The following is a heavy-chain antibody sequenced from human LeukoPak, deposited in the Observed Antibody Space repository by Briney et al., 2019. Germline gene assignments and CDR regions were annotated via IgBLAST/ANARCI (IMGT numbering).Heavy chain of an antibody. CDR2: ISSNGGST. J-gene: IGHJ3*02. V-gene: IGHV3-64*01. CDR1: GFTFSSYA. CDR3: ARVLVYSSSWRAFDI. D-gene: IGHD6-13*01. Sequence: GGTLRLSCAASGFTFSSYAMHWVRQAPGKGLEYVSAISSNGGSTYYANSVKGRFTISRDNSKNTLYLQMGSLRAEDTAVYYCARVLVYSSSWRAFDIWGQGTMVTVSS.